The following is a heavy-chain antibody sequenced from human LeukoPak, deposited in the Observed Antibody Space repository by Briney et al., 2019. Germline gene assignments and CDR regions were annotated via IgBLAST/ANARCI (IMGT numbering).Heavy chain of an antibody. J-gene: IGHJ4*01. Sequence: GGSLRLSCAASGFTFSTYAMSWVRQAPGKGLEWISYIGISSGNTKYADSVKGRFTISRDKARNSLYLQMNSLRVEDTAVYYCARDHRYAFDNWGHGTLVTVSS. CDR1: GFTFSTYA. CDR2: IGISSGNT. D-gene: IGHD5-12*01. V-gene: IGHV3-48*01. CDR3: ARDHRYAFDN.